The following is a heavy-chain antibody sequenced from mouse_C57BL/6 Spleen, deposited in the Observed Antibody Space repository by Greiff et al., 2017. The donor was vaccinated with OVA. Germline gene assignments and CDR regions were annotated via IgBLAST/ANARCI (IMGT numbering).Heavy chain of an antibody. CDR3: AIDSPGGNYFDY. V-gene: IGHV1-64*01. Sequence: QVQLQQPGAELVKPGASVKLSCKASGYTFTSYWMHWVKQRPGQGLEWIGMIHPNSGSTNYNEKFKSKATLTVDKSSSTAYMQLSSLTSEDSAVYYCAIDSPGGNYFDYWGQGTTLTVSS. CDR1: GYTFTSYW. J-gene: IGHJ2*01. D-gene: IGHD3-2*02. CDR2: IHPNSGST.